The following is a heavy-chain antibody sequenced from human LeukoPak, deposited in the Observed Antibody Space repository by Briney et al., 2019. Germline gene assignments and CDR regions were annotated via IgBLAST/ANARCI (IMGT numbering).Heavy chain of an antibody. J-gene: IGHJ4*02. CDR1: GGTFSSYA. V-gene: IGHV1-69*05. D-gene: IGHD3-10*01. CDR3: ARDLRTYYYGSGSYYNDY. CDR2: IIPIFGTA. Sequence: ASVKVSCKASGGTFSSYAISWVRQAPGQGLEWMGGIIPIFGTANYAQKLQGRVTMTTDTSTSTAYMELRSLRSDDTAVYYCARDLRTYYYGSGSYYNDYWGQGTLATVSS.